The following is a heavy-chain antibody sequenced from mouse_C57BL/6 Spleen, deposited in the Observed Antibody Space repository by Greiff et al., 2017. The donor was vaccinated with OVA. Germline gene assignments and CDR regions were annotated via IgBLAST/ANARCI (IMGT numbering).Heavy chain of an antibody. CDR3: TGRLGRYYYAMDY. V-gene: IGHV6-3*01. CDR2: IRLKSDNYAT. CDR1: GFTFSNYW. D-gene: IGHD1-2*01. J-gene: IGHJ4*01. Sequence: EVQRVESGGGLVQPGGSMKLSCVASGFTFSNYWMNWVRQSPEKGLEWVAQIRLKSDNYATHYAESVKGRFTISRDDSKSSVYLQMNNLRAEDTGIYYCTGRLGRYYYAMDYWGQGTSVTVSS.